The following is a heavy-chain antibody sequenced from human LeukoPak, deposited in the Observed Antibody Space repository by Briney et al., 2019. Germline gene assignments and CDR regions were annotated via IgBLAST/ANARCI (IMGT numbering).Heavy chain of an antibody. J-gene: IGHJ4*02. Sequence: GGSLRLSCAASGFTFSTYWMDWVRQAPGKGLEWVANIKQDGSEKNYVDSVKGRFIIPRDNAKNSLYLQMNTLRADDTAVYYCARDGFGTGSNWGQGTLVTVSS. CDR2: IKQDGSEK. V-gene: IGHV3-7*03. CDR3: ARDGFGTGSN. D-gene: IGHD3-16*01. CDR1: GFTFSTYW.